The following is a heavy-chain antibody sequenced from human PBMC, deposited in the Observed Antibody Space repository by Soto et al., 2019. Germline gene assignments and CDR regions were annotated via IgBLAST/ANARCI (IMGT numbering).Heavy chain of an antibody. CDR2: IDNRNSRT. V-gene: IGHV3-48*04. Sequence: QTGGSLRLSCVASGFSFSSYSMNWVRQAPGKGLEWLSYIDNRNSRTYYADSVKGRFTISRDNAKNSLYLQMNSLRAEDTAVYYCARSPSGGSCYPLGCWFDPWGQGTLVTVSS. CDR3: ARSPSGGSCYPLGCWFDP. D-gene: IGHD2-15*01. J-gene: IGHJ5*02. CDR1: GFSFSSYS.